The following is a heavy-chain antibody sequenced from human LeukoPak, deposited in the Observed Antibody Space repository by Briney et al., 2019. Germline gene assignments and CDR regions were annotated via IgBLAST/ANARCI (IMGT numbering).Heavy chain of an antibody. V-gene: IGHV3-33*06. J-gene: IGHJ4*02. CDR2: IWYDGSNK. D-gene: IGHD6-19*01. CDR3: AKVRASYSSGSPGGYYFDY. CDR1: GFTFSSYG. Sequence: SGGSLRLSCAASGFTFSSYGMHWVRQAPGKGLGWVAVIWYDGSNKYYADSVKGRFTISRDNSKNTLYLQMNSLRAEDTAVYYCAKVRASYSSGSPGGYYFDYWGQGALVTVSS.